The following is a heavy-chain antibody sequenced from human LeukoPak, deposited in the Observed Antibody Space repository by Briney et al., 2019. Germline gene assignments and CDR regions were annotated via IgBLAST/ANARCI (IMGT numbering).Heavy chain of an antibody. V-gene: IGHV3-23*01. CDR3: AKDFVVVPGNVNYFDY. Sequence: GGSLRLSCAASGFTFSNYAMSWVRQAPGKGLEWVSAISGSGDNTYYADSVKGRFTVSRDNSKNTLYVQMKSLRAEDTAVYYCAKDFVVVPGNVNYFDYWGQGTLVTVSS. CDR2: ISGSGDNT. J-gene: IGHJ4*02. CDR1: GFTFSNYA. D-gene: IGHD2-21*02.